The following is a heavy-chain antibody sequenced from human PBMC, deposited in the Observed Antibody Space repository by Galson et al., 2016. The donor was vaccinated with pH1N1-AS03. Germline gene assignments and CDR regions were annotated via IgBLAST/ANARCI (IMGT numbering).Heavy chain of an antibody. D-gene: IGHD1-1*01. Sequence: CAISGDSVSSNSAAWTWIRQSPSRGLEWLGRTFYRSHWYYDYAESVKSRITINPDTAKNHFSLPLNSVTPEDTAVYYCARGTYRGWVPIRGYFDLWGQGTLVTVSS. J-gene: IGHJ4*02. CDR2: TFYRSHWYY. V-gene: IGHV6-1*01. CDR3: ARGTYRGWVPIRGYFDL. CDR1: GDSVSSNSAA.